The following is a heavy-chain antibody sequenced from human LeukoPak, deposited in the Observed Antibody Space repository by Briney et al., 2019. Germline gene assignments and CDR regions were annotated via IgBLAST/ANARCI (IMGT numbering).Heavy chain of an antibody. D-gene: IGHD3-22*01. Sequence: ASVTVSCKASGYTFTSYGISWVRQAPGQGLEWMGWISAYNGNTNYAQKLQGRVTMTTDTSTSTAYMELRSLRSDDTAVYYCARANDYTGYYSYFDSWGQGTLVTVSS. CDR3: ARANDYTGYYSYFDS. CDR2: ISAYNGNT. J-gene: IGHJ4*02. CDR1: GYTFTSYG. V-gene: IGHV1-18*01.